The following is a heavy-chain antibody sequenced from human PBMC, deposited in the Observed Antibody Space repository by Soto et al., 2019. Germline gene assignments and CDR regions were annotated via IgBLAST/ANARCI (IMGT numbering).Heavy chain of an antibody. V-gene: IGHV1-69*01. CDR3: ATSYSSGWWDFDY. Sequence: QVQLLQSGAAVKKPGSSVKVSCKASGGTFSSYAISWVRQAPGQGLEWMGGIIPIFGTANYAQKFQGRVTITADESTSTADMELSSLRSEDTAVYSCATSYSSGWWDFDYWGQGTLVTVSS. D-gene: IGHD6-19*01. J-gene: IGHJ4*02. CDR1: GGTFSSYA. CDR2: IIPIFGTA.